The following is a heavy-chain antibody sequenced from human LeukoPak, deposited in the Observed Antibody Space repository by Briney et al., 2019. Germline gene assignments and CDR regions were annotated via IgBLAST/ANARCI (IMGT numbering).Heavy chain of an antibody. CDR3: ARHVKWELLGGDYFDY. D-gene: IGHD1-26*01. J-gene: IGHJ4*02. CDR1: GGSFRGYY. Sequence: SETLSLTCAVYGGSFRGYYWSWIRQPPGKGLEWIGEINHSGSTNYNPSLKSRVTISVDTSKNQFSLKLSSVTAADTAVYYCARHVKWELLGGDYFDYWGQGTLVTVSS. V-gene: IGHV4-34*01. CDR2: INHSGST.